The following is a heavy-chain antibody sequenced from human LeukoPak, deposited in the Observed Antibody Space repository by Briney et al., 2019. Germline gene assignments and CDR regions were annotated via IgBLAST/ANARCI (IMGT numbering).Heavy chain of an antibody. V-gene: IGHV3-23*01. CDR3: AKGRGLYYYDSSGYLDYYGMDV. D-gene: IGHD3-22*01. CDR2: ISGSGGST. Sequence: GGSLRLSCAASGFTFSTYAMSWVPQTPGRGVEWVSAISGSGGSTYYADSVKGRFTISRDNSKNTLYLQMNSLRAEDTAVYYCAKGRGLYYYDSSGYLDYYGMDVWGQGTTVTVSS. CDR1: GFTFSTYA. J-gene: IGHJ6*02.